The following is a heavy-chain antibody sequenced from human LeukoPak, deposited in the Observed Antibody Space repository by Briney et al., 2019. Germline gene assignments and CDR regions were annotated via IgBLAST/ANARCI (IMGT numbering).Heavy chain of an antibody. J-gene: IGHJ4*02. Sequence: GGSLRLSCAASGFTFSSYWMTWVRQAPGKGLEWVANINLDGSEKYYVDSVKGRFTISRDNAKNSLYLQTNSLRADDTAVYYCARGPLNWGAHGYWGQGTLVTVSS. V-gene: IGHV3-7*01. D-gene: IGHD7-27*01. CDR2: INLDGSEK. CDR1: GFTFSSYW. CDR3: ARGPLNWGAHGY.